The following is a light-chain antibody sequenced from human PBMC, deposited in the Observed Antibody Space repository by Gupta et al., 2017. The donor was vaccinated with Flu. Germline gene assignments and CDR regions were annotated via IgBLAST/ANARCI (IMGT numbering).Light chain of an antibody. CDR3: QQANSFPLT. CDR2: SAS. V-gene: IGKV1-12*01. CDR1: QGINTW. J-gene: IGKJ4*01. Sequence: PSSVSASVGDRVTITCRASQGINTWLAWYQQKPGTAPKLLIYSASTLQSGVPSRFSGSGSGTDFILTISSLQPEDFATYYCQQANSFPLTFGGGTKVEIK.